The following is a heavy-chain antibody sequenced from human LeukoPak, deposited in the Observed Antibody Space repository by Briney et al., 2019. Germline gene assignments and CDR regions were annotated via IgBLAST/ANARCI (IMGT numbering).Heavy chain of an antibody. J-gene: IGHJ3*02. D-gene: IGHD2-2*02. CDR2: ISSSSSYI. CDR3: ARDFKLRLPAAIIDAFDI. Sequence: PSETLSLTCTVSGYSINNNYYWGWIRQPPGKGLEWVSSISSSSSYIYYADSVKGRFTISRDNAKNSLYLQMNSLRAEDTAEYYCARDFKLRLPAAIIDAFDIWGQGTMVTVSS. V-gene: IGHV3-21*01. CDR1: GYSINNNYY.